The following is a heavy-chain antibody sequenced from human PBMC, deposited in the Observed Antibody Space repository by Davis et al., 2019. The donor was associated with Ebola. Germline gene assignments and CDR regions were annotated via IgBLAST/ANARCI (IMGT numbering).Heavy chain of an antibody. CDR3: AKDKNYDFWSGYPHDAFDI. CDR2: ISGSGGST. V-gene: IGHV3-23*01. J-gene: IGHJ3*02. CDR1: GFTFSSYA. Sequence: PGGSLRLSCAASGFTFSSYAMSWVRQAPGKRLEWVSAISGSGGSTYYADSVTGRFTISRDNSKNTLYLQMNSLRAEDTAIYYCAKDKNYDFWSGYPHDAFDIWGQGTMVTVSS. D-gene: IGHD3-3*01.